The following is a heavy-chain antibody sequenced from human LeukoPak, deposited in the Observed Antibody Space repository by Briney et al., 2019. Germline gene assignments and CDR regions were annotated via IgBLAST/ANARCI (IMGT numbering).Heavy chain of an antibody. J-gene: IGHJ4*02. CDR3: ARVSLYCSSTSCYLYYFDY. CDR2: IYSGGST. CDR1: GFTVSHNY. D-gene: IGHD2-2*01. V-gene: IGHV3-53*05. Sequence: GGSLRLSCAASGFTVSHNYMTWVRQAPGKGLEWVSVIYSGGSTYHADSVRGRFTISRDKSKNTLFLHMNSLRSDDTAVYYCARVSLYCSSTSCYLYYFDYWGQGTLVTVSS.